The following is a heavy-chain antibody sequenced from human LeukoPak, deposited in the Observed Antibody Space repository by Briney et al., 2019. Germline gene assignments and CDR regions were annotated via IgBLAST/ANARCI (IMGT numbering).Heavy chain of an antibody. D-gene: IGHD3-3*01. Sequence: ASVKVSCKAFGYTFTNYAISWVRQAPGQGFEWLGWINTYNGDAKYPLNIQGRVSLTTDSSSGTAYMDLQSLTSDDTAVYYCARHMREFWSRRQPGDAFDIWGQGTMVTVSS. V-gene: IGHV1-18*01. CDR3: ARHMREFWSRRQPGDAFDI. CDR1: GYTFTNYA. CDR2: INTYNGDA. J-gene: IGHJ3*02.